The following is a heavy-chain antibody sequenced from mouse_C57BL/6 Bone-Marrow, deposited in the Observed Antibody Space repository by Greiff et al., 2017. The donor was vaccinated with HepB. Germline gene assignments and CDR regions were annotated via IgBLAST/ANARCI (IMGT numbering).Heavy chain of an antibody. CDR3: TSFYDYYFGY. Sequence: VQLKQSGAELVRPGASVKLSCTASGFNIKDDYMHWVKQRPEQGLEWIGWIDPENGDTEYASKFQGKATITADTSSNTAYLQLSSLTSGDTAVYYCTSFYDYYFGYWGQGTTLTVSS. J-gene: IGHJ2*01. D-gene: IGHD2-4*01. CDR2: IDPENGDT. CDR1: GFNIKDDY. V-gene: IGHV14-4*01.